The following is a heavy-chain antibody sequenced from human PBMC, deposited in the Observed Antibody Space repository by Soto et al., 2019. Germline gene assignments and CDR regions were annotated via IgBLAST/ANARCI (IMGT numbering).Heavy chain of an antibody. CDR1: GFTFSSYG. V-gene: IGHV3-30*18. CDR2: ISYDGSNK. Sequence: QVQLVESGGGVVQPRRSLRLSCAASGFTFSSYGMHWVRQAPGKGLEWVAVISYDGSNKYYADSVKGRFTISRDNSKNTLYLQMNSLRAEDTAVYYCAKDQGPGYSGGRNYYYYYYGMDVWGQGTTVTVSS. D-gene: IGHD6-19*01. J-gene: IGHJ6*02. CDR3: AKDQGPGYSGGRNYYYYYYGMDV.